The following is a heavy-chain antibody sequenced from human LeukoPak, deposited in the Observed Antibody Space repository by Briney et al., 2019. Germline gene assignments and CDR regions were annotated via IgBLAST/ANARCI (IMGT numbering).Heavy chain of an antibody. V-gene: IGHV1-24*01. D-gene: IGHD2-2*01. J-gene: IGHJ4*02. CDR3: ATDPPPLRGVSAAMLY. Sequence: ASVKVSCKVSGYTLTELSMHWVRQAPGKGLEWMGGFDPEDGETIYAQKFQGRVTMTEDTSTDTAYMELSSLRSEDTAVYYCATDPPPLRGVSAAMLYWGQGTLVTVSS. CDR2: FDPEDGET. CDR1: GYTLTELS.